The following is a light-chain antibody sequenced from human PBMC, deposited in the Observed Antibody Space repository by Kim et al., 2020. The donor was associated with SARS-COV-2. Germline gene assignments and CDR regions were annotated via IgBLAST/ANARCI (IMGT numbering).Light chain of an antibody. CDR2: GAS. CDR1: QDISNY. CDR3: QQYNSVPFT. Sequence: ASVRDSVTITCRAGQDISNYLAWYQQKPGKVPKLLIYGASTLQSGVSSRFSGSGSGTDFTLTISSLQPADVATYYCQQYNSVPFTFGPGTKVDIK. V-gene: IGKV1-27*01. J-gene: IGKJ3*01.